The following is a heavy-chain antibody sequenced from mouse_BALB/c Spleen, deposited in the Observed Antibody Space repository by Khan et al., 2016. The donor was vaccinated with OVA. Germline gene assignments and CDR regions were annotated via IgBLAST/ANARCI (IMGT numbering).Heavy chain of an antibody. J-gene: IGHJ3*01. CDR1: GYSFTSYD. CDR2: IEPYNGGT. Sequence: VQLLQSGPELMKPGASVNISCKASGYSFTSYDIHWVKQSHGKSLEWIGYIEPYNGGTDYDQKFKGKDTLTVDKSANTAYMHLSSLTSEDSAIYFCARGSFAYWRQVTLVTVSA. CDR3: ARGSFAY. V-gene: IGHV1S135*01.